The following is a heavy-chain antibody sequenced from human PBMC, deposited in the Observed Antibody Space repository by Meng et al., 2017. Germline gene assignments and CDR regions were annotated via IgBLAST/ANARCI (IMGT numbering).Heavy chain of an antibody. CDR2: IYYSGST. CDR3: ARGGLWFGEISSYYYYGMDV. CDR1: GGSISSSSYY. V-gene: IGHV4-39*07. J-gene: IGHJ6*02. D-gene: IGHD3-10*01. Sequence: GSLRLSCTVSGGSISSSSYYWGWIRQPPGKGLEWIGSIYYSGSTYYNPSLKSRVTISVDTSKNQFSLKLSSVTAADTAVYYCARGGLWFGEISSYYYYGMDVWGQGTTVTVSS.